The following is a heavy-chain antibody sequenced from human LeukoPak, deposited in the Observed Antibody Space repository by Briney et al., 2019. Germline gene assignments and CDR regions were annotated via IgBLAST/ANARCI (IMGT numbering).Heavy chain of an antibody. CDR2: INTNTVNP. Sequence: ASVKVSCKASGYTFTSYAMNWVRQAPGQGLEWMEWINTNTVNPTYAQGFTGRFVFSLDTSVSTAYLQISSLKAEDTAVYYCARESNVEMATMTLDYWGQGTLVTVSS. J-gene: IGHJ4*02. D-gene: IGHD5-24*01. V-gene: IGHV7-4-1*02. CDR1: GYTFTSYA. CDR3: ARESNVEMATMTLDY.